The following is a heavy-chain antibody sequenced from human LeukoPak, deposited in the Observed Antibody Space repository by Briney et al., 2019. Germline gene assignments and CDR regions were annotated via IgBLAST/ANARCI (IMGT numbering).Heavy chain of an antibody. D-gene: IGHD3-22*01. J-gene: IGHJ4*03. CDR1: GFTFSSYG. Sequence: GESLRLSCAASGFTFSSYGMHWVRQAPGKGLEWVAFISYDGTNKYYADSVKGRFTISRDNSKNTLYLQMNSLRAEDTAVYYCASGLDISTRWTLFDFWGQGTLVTVSS. CDR3: ASGLDISTRWTLFDF. V-gene: IGHV3-30*03. CDR2: ISYDGTNK.